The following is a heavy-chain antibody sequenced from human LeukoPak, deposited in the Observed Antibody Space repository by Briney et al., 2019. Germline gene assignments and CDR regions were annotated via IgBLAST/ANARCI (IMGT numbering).Heavy chain of an antibody. CDR2: ISYDGSNK. CDR3: ASPDYYDSTSGDY. V-gene: IGHV3-30-3*01. CDR1: GFTFSSYA. J-gene: IGHJ4*02. Sequence: GGSLRLSCAASGFTFSSYAVHWVRQAPGKGLEWVAVISYDGSNKYYADSVKGRFTISRDNSKNTLYLQMNSLRAEDTAVYYCASPDYYDSTSGDYWGQGTLVTVSS. D-gene: IGHD3-22*01.